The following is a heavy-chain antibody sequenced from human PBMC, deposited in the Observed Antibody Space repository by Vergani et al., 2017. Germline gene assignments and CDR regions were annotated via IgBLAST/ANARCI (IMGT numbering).Heavy chain of an antibody. Sequence: QVQLVESGGGVVQPGRSLRLSCAASGFTFSSYAMHWVRQAPGKGLEWVAVISYDGSNKYYADSVKGRFTISRDNAKNSLYLQMNSLRAEDTAVYYCARVPYDSSGYYLGFDYWGQGTLVTVSS. D-gene: IGHD3-22*01. CDR2: ISYDGSNK. CDR3: ARVPYDSSGYYLGFDY. CDR1: GFTFSSYA. V-gene: IGHV3-30*07. J-gene: IGHJ4*02.